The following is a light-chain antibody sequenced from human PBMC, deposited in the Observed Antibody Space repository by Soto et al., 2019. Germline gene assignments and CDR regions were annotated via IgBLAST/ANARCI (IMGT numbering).Light chain of an antibody. CDR1: SRDVGGYNS. V-gene: IGLV2-14*01. Sequence: QSALTQPASVSGSPVQSITISCTGTSRDVGGYNSVSLYQQHPGKAPKLMIYEVTNRPSGVSNRFSGSKSGNTASLTISGLQAEDEADYYCSSYTSCSALYVFGSGTKVTVL. CDR2: EVT. CDR3: SSYTSCSALYV. J-gene: IGLJ1*01.